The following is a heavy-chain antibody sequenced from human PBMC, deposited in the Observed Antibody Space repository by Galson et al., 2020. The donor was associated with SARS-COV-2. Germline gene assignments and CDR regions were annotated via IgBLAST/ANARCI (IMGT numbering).Heavy chain of an antibody. Sequence: NSGGSLRLSCAASGLYFRDNYMSWIRQAPGKGLEWLAFYYASSVEGRFTISRDNAKNSLSLQMNSLRVEDTAVYYCARALHGYNFFDLWGRGTLVTVSS. V-gene: IGHV3-11*04. CDR3: ARALHGYNFFDL. D-gene: IGHD5-12*01. CDR1: GLYFRDNY. J-gene: IGHJ2*01.